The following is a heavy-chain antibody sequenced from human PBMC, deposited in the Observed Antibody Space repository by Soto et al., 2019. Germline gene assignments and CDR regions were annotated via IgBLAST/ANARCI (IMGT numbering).Heavy chain of an antibody. J-gene: IGHJ4*02. Sequence: EVQLLESGGGLAQPGGSLRLSCAASGFIFSSYAINWVRQAPGKGLEWVSGISGSGSNTYYADSVEGRFSISRDRYKTTVYLQMNSLRAEDMAVYYCAKEAVTGYYDSSGYYSFDYWGQGTLVTVSS. D-gene: IGHD3-22*01. V-gene: IGHV3-23*01. CDR2: ISGSGSNT. CDR3: AKEAVTGYYDSSGYYSFDY. CDR1: GFIFSSYA.